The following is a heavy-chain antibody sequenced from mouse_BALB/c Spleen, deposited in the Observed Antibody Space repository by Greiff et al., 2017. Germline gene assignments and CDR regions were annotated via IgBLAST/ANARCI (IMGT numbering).Heavy chain of an antibody. Sequence: EVKLMESGGDLVKPGGSLKLSCAASGFTFSSYGMSWVRQTPDKRLEWVATISSGGSYTYYPDSVKGRFTISRDNAKNTLYLQMSSLKSEDTAMYYCARQEVDYDGNWYFDVWGAGTTVTVSS. D-gene: IGHD2-4*01. CDR1: GFTFSSYG. CDR2: ISSGGSYT. V-gene: IGHV5-6*01. J-gene: IGHJ1*01. CDR3: ARQEVDYDGNWYFDV.